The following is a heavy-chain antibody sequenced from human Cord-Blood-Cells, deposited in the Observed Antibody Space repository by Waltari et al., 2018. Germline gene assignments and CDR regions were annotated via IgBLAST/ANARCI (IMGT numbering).Heavy chain of an antibody. CDR1: GYTFTGYY. D-gene: IGHD2-2*01. CDR3: ARDLPTASTSCAFDY. CDR2: INPNSGDT. V-gene: IGHV1-2*02. J-gene: IGHJ4*02. Sequence: QVQLVQSGAEVKKPGASVKVSCKASGYTFTGYYMHWVRQAPGQGLEWMGWINPNSGDTNYAQKFQGRVTMTRDTSISTAYMELSRLRSDDTAVYYCARDLPTASTSCAFDYWGQGTLVTVSS.